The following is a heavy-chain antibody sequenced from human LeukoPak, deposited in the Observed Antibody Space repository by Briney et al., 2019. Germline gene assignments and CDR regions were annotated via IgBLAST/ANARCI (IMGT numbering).Heavy chain of an antibody. Sequence: PGGSLRLSCAVSGFSFSIYEMPWVRQAPGKGLEWVSTISSTGDTTHHADSVKGRFTISRDNAQNSLYLQMNNLRADDTAVYYCATLSVASSDVDHWGQGTLVTVSS. CDR3: ATLSVASSDVDH. CDR2: ISSTGDTT. CDR1: GFSFSIYE. D-gene: IGHD6-19*01. J-gene: IGHJ5*02. V-gene: IGHV3-48*03.